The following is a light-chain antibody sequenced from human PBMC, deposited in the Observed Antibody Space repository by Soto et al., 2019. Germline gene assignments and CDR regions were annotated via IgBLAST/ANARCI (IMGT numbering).Light chain of an antibody. Sequence: IVMTQSPTTLSVSPGERATLSCRARQSVSSNLAWYQQKPGQAPRLLIYGASNRATGIPDRFSGSGSGTDFTLTISRLEPEDFAVYYCQQYGSSGTFGQGTKVDIK. CDR1: QSVSSN. J-gene: IGKJ1*01. V-gene: IGKV3-20*01. CDR3: QQYGSSGT. CDR2: GAS.